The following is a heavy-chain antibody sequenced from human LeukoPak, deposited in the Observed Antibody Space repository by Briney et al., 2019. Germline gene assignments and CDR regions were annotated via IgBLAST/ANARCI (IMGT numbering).Heavy chain of an antibody. D-gene: IGHD6-13*01. CDR2: IDPSDSYT. J-gene: IGHJ6*02. CDR1: GYSFTSYW. CDR3: AREARGIAAAGPRAYGMDV. Sequence: GESLKISCKGSGYSFTSYWISWVRQMPGKGLEWMGRIDPSDSYTNYSSSFHGHVTISADKSISTAYLQWSSLKASDTAMYYCAREARGIAAAGPRAYGMDVWGQGTTVTVSS. V-gene: IGHV5-10-1*01.